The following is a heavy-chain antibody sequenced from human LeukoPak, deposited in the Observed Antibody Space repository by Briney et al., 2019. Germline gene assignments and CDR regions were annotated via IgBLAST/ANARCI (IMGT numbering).Heavy chain of an antibody. CDR2: IYSGGST. V-gene: IGHV3-66*01. CDR3: TRVYSSSWYHFLLQAFDI. D-gene: IGHD6-13*01. CDR1: GFTVSSNY. J-gene: IGHJ3*02. Sequence: GGSLRLSCAASGFTVSSNYISWVRQAPGKGLEWVSVIYSGGSTYYADSVKGRFTISRDDSKSIAYLQMNSLKTEDTAVYYCTRVYSSSWYHFLLQAFDIWGQGTMVTVSS.